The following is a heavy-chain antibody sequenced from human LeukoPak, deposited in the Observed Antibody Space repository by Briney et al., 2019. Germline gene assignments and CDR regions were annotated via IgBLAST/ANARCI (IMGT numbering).Heavy chain of an antibody. V-gene: IGHV3-66*01. CDR3: AKDRIVISFGDVSKH. CDR2: IYSVGSA. D-gene: IGHD3-10*01. Sequence: PGGSLRLSCAASGFTVSTFYMSWVRQAPGKGLEWVSVIYSVGSAYYAASVRGRFTITRDNAKNTLYLQMNNLRVEDTAIYYCAKDRIVISFGDVSKHWGQGTLVTVSS. J-gene: IGHJ1*01. CDR1: GFTVSTFY.